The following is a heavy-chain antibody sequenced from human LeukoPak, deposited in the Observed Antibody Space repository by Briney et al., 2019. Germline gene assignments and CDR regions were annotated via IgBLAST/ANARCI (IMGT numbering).Heavy chain of an antibody. J-gene: IGHJ4*02. CDR2: INPNSGGT. CDR1: GYTFTSYY. Sequence: ASVKVSCKASGYTFTSYYMHWVRQAPGQGLEWMGWINPNSGGTNYAQKFRGRVTMTRDTSISTAYMELSRLRSDDTAVYYCARDLNVSRYSSGWFVYWGQGTLVTVPS. CDR3: ARDLNVSRYSSGWFVY. V-gene: IGHV1-2*02. D-gene: IGHD6-19*01.